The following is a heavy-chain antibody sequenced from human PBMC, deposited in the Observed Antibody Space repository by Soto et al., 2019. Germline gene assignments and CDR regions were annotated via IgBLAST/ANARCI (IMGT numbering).Heavy chain of an antibody. V-gene: IGHV3-33*01. J-gene: IGHJ6*02. D-gene: IGHD5-18*01. CDR3: AREGTAMVTSHLYGMDV. CDR2: IWYDGSNK. Sequence: GGSLRLSCAASGFTFSSYGMHWVRQAPGKGLEWVAVIWYDGSNKYYADSVKGRFTISRDNSKNTLYLQMNSLRAEDTAVYYCAREGTAMVTSHLYGMDVWGQGTTVTVSS. CDR1: GFTFSSYG.